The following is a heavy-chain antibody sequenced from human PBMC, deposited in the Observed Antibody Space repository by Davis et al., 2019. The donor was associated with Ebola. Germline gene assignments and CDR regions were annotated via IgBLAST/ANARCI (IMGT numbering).Heavy chain of an antibody. CDR3: ARDWYSSGWYNWFDP. CDR1: GDSISRYY. D-gene: IGHD6-19*01. CDR2: FYYSGTT. V-gene: IGHV4-59*01. Sequence: MPSETLSLTCTVSGDSISRYYWSWIRQPPGKGLEWIGYFYYSGTTDYIPSLKSRVTISVDKSRNQFSLKLSSVTAADTAVYYCARDWYSSGWYNWFDPWGQGTLVTVSS. J-gene: IGHJ5*02.